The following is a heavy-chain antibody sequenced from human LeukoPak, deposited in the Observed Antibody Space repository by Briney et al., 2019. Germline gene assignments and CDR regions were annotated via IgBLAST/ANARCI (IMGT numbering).Heavy chain of an antibody. CDR3: ARDKGRNVIWTLEY. Sequence: PGGSLRLSCAASGFTFSGFGMHWVRQAPGKGLEWVAVIWYDGSNKYNADSVKGRFTISRDNSKNTLYLEMNSLRAEDTAVYYCARDKGRNVIWTLEYWGQGTLVTVSS. V-gene: IGHV3-33*01. J-gene: IGHJ4*02. CDR2: IWYDGSNK. D-gene: IGHD2-15*01. CDR1: GFTFSGFG.